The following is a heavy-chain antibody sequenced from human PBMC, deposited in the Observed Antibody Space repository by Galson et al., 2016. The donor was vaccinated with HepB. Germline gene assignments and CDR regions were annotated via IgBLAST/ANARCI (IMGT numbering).Heavy chain of an antibody. CDR1: GFSFSTYG. CDR2: IWYDGSQK. CDR3: ARWGGGGFCNNLDY. J-gene: IGHJ4*02. Sequence: SLRLSCAASGFSFSTYGMHWVRQAPGTGLEWVAVIWYDGSQKFYADSVKGRFPISRDNSKNIVYLQMDSLRAEYMAVHYCARWGGGGFCNNLDYWGQGTLVTVSS. V-gene: IGHV3-33*03. D-gene: IGHD2/OR15-2a*01.